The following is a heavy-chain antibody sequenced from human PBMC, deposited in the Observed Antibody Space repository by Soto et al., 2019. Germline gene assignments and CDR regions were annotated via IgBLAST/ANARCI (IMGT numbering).Heavy chain of an antibody. V-gene: IGHV3-11*01. CDR2: IGGRGDNI. CDR1: GFTFSDYY. Sequence: QVQLVESGGGLVTPGGSLRLSCAASGFTFSDYYMSWIRQAPGRGLEWVSYIGGRGDNIYYAESVRGRFTVSRDNARTPLHLQMEQLRTGGTALYFCARDRGGQTTGITGVDYWGQGALVTVSS. CDR3: ARDRGGQTTGITGVDY. D-gene: IGHD1-1*01. J-gene: IGHJ4*02.